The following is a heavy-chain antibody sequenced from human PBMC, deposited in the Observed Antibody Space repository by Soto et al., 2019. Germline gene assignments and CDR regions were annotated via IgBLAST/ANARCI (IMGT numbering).Heavy chain of an antibody. J-gene: IGHJ6*02. D-gene: IGHD3-22*01. CDR2: ISGSGGST. CDR1: GFTFSSYA. CDR3: AKCPRGYDSSGYYYGSDYYYGMDV. V-gene: IGHV3-23*01. Sequence: GGSLRLSCAASGFTFSSYAMSWVRQAPGKGLEWVSAISGSGGSTYYADSVKGRFTISRDNSKNTLYLQMNSLRAEDTAVYYCAKCPRGYDSSGYYYGSDYYYGMDVWGQGTTVTVSS.